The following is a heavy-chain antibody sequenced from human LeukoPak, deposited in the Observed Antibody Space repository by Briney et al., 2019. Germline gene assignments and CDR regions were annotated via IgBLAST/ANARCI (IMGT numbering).Heavy chain of an antibody. CDR3: ARDSSWTYYYYYMDV. V-gene: IGHV1-18*01. CDR1: GYTFTSYG. D-gene: IGHD6-13*01. CDR2: ISAYNGNT. J-gene: IGHJ6*03. Sequence: ASVKVSCKASGYTFTSYGISWVRQAPGQGLEWMGWISAYNGNTNYAQKLQGRVTMTTDTSTSTAYMELRSLRSDDTAVYYCARDSSWTYYYYYMDVWGKGTTVTVSS.